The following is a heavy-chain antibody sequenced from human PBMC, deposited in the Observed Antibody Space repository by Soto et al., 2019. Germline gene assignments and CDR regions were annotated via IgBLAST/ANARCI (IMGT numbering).Heavy chain of an antibody. CDR1: GFTFSSYG. CDR3: AKDVRRAFYGMDV. V-gene: IGHV3-30*18. Sequence: QVQLVESGGGVVQPGTSLRLSCAASGFTFSSYGMHWVRQAPGKGLEWVTLLSYDGSNEYYADSVKGRFTISRDNSKNTLYLQMNSLRTEDTAVYYCAKDVRRAFYGMDVWGHGTTVTVSS. CDR2: LSYDGSNE. J-gene: IGHJ6*02.